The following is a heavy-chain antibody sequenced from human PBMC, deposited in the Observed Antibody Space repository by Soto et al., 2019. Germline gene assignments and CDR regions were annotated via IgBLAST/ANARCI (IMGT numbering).Heavy chain of an antibody. CDR2: IDPSDSYT. D-gene: IGHD2-15*01. Sequence: VESLKISCNGSGYSFTSYWISWVRQMPWKGLEWMGRIDPSDSYTNYSPSFQGHVTISADKSISTAYLQWSSLKASDTAMYYCVSCSGGSCPNYYYYGMDVWGQGTTVTVSS. J-gene: IGHJ6*02. CDR3: VSCSGGSCPNYYYYGMDV. CDR1: GYSFTSYW. V-gene: IGHV5-10-1*01.